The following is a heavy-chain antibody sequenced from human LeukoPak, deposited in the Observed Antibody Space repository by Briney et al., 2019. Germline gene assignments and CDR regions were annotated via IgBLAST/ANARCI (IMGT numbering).Heavy chain of an antibody. CDR2: IYYSGST. CDR1: VVSISSSSYY. J-gene: IGHJ2*01. CDR3: ARLRIPRVWYFDL. D-gene: IGHD2/OR15-2a*01. Sequence: PSETLSLTCSGSVVSISSSSYYWGWIRQPPGKGLEWLGSIYYSGSTYYNPSLKSRVTISVDTSKNQFSVKLSSVTAADTAVYYCARLRIPRVWYFDLWGRGTLVTVSS. V-gene: IGHV4-39*01.